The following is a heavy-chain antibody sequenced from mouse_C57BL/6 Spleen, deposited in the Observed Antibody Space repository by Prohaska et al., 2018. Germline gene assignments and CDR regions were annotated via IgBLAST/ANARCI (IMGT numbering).Heavy chain of an antibody. Sequence: QVQLQQPGAELVMPGASVKLSCKASGYTFTSYWMHWVKQRPGQGLECIGEIDPSDSYTNYNQKFKGKATLTVDKSSSTAYMQLSSLTSEDSAVYYCARWGSSGYYFDYWGQGTTLTVSS. CDR3: ARWGSSGYYFDY. CDR1: GYTFTSYW. CDR2: IDPSDSYT. V-gene: IGHV1-69*01. J-gene: IGHJ2*01. D-gene: IGHD3-2*02.